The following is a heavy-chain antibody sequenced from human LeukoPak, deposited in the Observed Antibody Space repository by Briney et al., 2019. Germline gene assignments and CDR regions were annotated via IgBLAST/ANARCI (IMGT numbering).Heavy chain of an antibody. CDR3: AKGGGYEAQYYYYYLDV. Sequence: GGSLRLPCAASGFTFDDYGMSWVRQAPGKGLEWVSGINWNGGSTGYADSVKGRFTISRDNAKNTLYLQMKSLRAEDTAVYYCAKGGGYEAQYYYYYLDVWGKGTTVTISS. V-gene: IGHV3-20*04. D-gene: IGHD5-12*01. CDR1: GFTFDDYG. CDR2: INWNGGST. J-gene: IGHJ6*03.